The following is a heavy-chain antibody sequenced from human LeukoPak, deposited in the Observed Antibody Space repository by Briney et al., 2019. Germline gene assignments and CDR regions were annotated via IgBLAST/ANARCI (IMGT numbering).Heavy chain of an antibody. D-gene: IGHD4-17*01. V-gene: IGHV4-34*01. CDR1: GGSFSGYY. Sequence: PSETLSLTCAVSGGSFSGYYWTWIRQPPGKGLEWIGEINHSGSANYNPSLKSRVTISLDTSKNQFSLKLSSVTAADTAVYYCARGQGTVTTHWGQGTLVTVSS. CDR3: ARGQGTVTTH. J-gene: IGHJ4*02. CDR2: INHSGSA.